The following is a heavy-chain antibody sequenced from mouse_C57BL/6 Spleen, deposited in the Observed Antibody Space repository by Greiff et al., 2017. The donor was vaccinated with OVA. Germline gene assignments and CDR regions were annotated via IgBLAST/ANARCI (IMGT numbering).Heavy chain of an antibody. V-gene: IGHV1-82*01. Sequence: VMLVESGPELVKPGASVKISCKASGYAFSSSWMNWVKQRPGKGLEWIGRIYPGDGDTNYNGKFKGKATLTADKSSSTAYMQLSSLTSEDSAVYFCARSYDYDRSWFAYWGQGTLVTVSA. D-gene: IGHD2-4*01. CDR2: IYPGDGDT. CDR3: ARSYDYDRSWFAY. J-gene: IGHJ3*01. CDR1: GYAFSSSW.